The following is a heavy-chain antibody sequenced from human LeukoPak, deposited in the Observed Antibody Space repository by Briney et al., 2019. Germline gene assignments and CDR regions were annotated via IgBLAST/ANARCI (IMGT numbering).Heavy chain of an antibody. V-gene: IGHV4-59*07. CDR2: FYHSGST. CDR1: GGSTSSYS. D-gene: IGHD6-13*01. CDR3: ARGGSSSQQPYLVDY. J-gene: IGHJ4*02. Sequence: SDTQPLPCTAPGGSTSSYSGGCIRQPPAKGLECLGYFYHSGSTNYNPSLKSRVTISIDTSKNQFSLKLSSVTAADTAVYYCARGGSSSQQPYLVDYWGQGTLVTVSS.